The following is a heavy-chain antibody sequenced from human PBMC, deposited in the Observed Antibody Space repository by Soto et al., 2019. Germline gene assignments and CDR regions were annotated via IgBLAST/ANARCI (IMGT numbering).Heavy chain of an antibody. Sequence: GASVKVSCKASGYTFTSYYMHWVRQAPGQGLEWMGIINPSGGSTSYAQKFQGRVTMTRDTSTSTVYMELSSLRSVDTATYYCAHRQRTVYFDYWGQGTLVTVSS. V-gene: IGHV1-46*01. CDR2: INPSGGST. CDR1: GYTFTSYY. CDR3: AHRQRTVYFDY. D-gene: IGHD4-17*01. J-gene: IGHJ4*02.